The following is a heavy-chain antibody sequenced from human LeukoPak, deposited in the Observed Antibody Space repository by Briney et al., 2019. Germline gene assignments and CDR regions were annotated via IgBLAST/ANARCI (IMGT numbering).Heavy chain of an antibody. Sequence: GGSLRLSCAASGSTFSSYWMSWVRQAPGKGLEWVANIKQDGSEKYYVDSVKGRFTISRDNAKNSLYLQMNSLRAEDTAVYYCARDGAPYMDVWGKGTTVTVSS. CDR3: ARDGAPYMDV. D-gene: IGHD1-26*01. J-gene: IGHJ6*03. CDR2: IKQDGSEK. V-gene: IGHV3-7*01. CDR1: GSTFSSYW.